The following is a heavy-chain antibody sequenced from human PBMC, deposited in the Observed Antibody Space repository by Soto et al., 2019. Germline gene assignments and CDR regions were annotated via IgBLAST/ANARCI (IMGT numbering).Heavy chain of an antibody. CDR3: ASLWGQTGLVAL. V-gene: IGHV4-59*08. CDR1: GGSISSYY. Sequence: SETLSLTCTVSGGSISSYYWSWIRQPPGKGLEWIGYIYYSGSTKYNPSLKSRVTLSVDTSKHQFSLKLSSVTAADTAVYYCASLWGQTGLVALWGQGTLVTVSS. D-gene: IGHD3-10*01. J-gene: IGHJ4*02. CDR2: IYYSGST.